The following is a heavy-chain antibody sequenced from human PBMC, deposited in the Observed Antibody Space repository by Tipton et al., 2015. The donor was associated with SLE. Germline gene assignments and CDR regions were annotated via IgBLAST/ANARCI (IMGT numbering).Heavy chain of an antibody. Sequence: LRLSCAVYGGSFSGYYWSWIRQPPGKGLEWIGEINHSGSTNYNPSLKSRVTISVDTSKNQFSLKLSSVTAADTAVYYCARTGYGIPDYWGQGTLVTVSS. J-gene: IGHJ4*02. V-gene: IGHV4-34*01. CDR2: INHSGST. CDR1: GGSFSGYY. D-gene: IGHD6-13*01. CDR3: ARTGYGIPDY.